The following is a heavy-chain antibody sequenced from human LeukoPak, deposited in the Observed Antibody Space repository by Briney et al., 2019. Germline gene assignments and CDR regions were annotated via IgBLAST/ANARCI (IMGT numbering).Heavy chain of an antibody. Sequence: PGGSLRLPCAASGLTFSGSAMSWVRQAPGKGLEWVSLISGSGNSTYYADSVKGRFTISRDNSKNTLYLQMNSLRAEDTAVYYCAKVLVLVSANRYYFDYWCQGTLVTVSS. V-gene: IGHV3-23*01. D-gene: IGHD2-15*01. CDR1: GLTFSGSA. CDR3: AKVLVLVSANRYYFDY. J-gene: IGHJ4*02. CDR2: ISGSGNST.